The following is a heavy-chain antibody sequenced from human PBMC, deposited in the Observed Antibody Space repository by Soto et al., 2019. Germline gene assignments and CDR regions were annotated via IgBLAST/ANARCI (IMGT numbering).Heavy chain of an antibody. Sequence: ELLLVESGGGLVQPVGSLRLSCAASGFTSGLAFTNYWMHWVRQPPGKVLVWVSRINIDGTITNYADYVEGRFTISRDNAKNTLYLQMNSLRVTDTAVYFWVSTPYRLRGWGQGTLVTVSS. CDR1: GFTSGLAFTNYW. CDR3: VSTPYRLRG. V-gene: IGHV3-74*01. D-gene: IGHD4-17*01. J-gene: IGHJ4*02. CDR2: INIDGTIT.